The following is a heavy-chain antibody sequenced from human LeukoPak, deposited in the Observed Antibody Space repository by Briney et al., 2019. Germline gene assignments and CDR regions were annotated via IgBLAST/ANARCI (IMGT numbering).Heavy chain of an antibody. Sequence: LPGGALRISCAASGFTFSSYAMSWVRQAPGKGLEWVSYIYSTGSTIYYADAVKGRFTISRENAKNSLYMPMTNLSAEETAVYYCASQKGTLTNVYYYLNVWGKGTTVTVSS. CDR3: ASQKGTLTNVYYYLNV. CDR1: GFTFSSYA. V-gene: IGHV3-48*01. D-gene: IGHD4-11*01. CDR2: IYSTGSTI. J-gene: IGHJ6*03.